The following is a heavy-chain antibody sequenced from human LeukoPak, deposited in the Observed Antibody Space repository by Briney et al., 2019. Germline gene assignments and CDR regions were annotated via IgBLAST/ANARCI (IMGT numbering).Heavy chain of an antibody. CDR3: AKVMKGSERLTMVRGVIIKTAGLYYMDF. J-gene: IGHJ6*03. V-gene: IGHV3-23*01. Sequence: GGSLRLSCAASGFTFSSYAMSWVRQAPGKGLGWVSSISASGGSTNYADSVKGRFTISRDNSKNTVYLQMNSLRAEDTAVYYCAKVMKGSERLTMVRGVIIKTAGLYYMDFWGKGTTVTVSS. CDR1: GFTFSSYA. CDR2: ISASGGST. D-gene: IGHD3-10*01.